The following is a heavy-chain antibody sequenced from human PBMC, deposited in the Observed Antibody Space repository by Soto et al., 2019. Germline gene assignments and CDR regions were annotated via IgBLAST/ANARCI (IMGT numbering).Heavy chain of an antibody. CDR3: ASFNGAFDY. D-gene: IGHD2-8*01. V-gene: IGHV1-69*12. CDR1: RGSFSNYT. CDR2: IIPIFHTS. J-gene: IGHJ4*02. Sequence: QVQLVQSGAEVKKPGSSVKVSCKASRGSFSNYTSSWVRQAPGQGLEWMGGIIPIFHTSNYAQKFQGRVTIIVDESTRTAYMERRSLRSEDTAVYYCASFNGAFDYWGQGTLVTVSS.